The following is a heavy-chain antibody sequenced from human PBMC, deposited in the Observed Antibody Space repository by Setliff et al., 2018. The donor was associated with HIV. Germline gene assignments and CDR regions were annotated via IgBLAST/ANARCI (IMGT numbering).Heavy chain of an antibody. D-gene: IGHD5-18*01. CDR2: IYSSGRT. Sequence: PSETLSLTCTVSGGSISTYYWSWIRQPAEKGLEWIGRIYSSGRTNYNPSLKSRVTMSLDTSKNQFSLKLSSVTAADTSVYYCARRWGIRGYSSWGQGTLVTVSS. CDR3: ARRWGIRGYSS. CDR1: GGSISTYY. V-gene: IGHV4-4*07. J-gene: IGHJ5*02.